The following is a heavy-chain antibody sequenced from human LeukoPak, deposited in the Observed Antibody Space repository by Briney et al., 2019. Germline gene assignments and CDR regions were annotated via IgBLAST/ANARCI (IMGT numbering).Heavy chain of an antibody. J-gene: IGHJ4*02. D-gene: IGHD3-10*01. Sequence: SQTLSLTCTVSGGAISGYYWSWIRESPGKGLEWIGYIYNSGSTNYNPALQSRVTISVDTSKNQFSLNLSSVTAADTAVYYCARYGSGTYPRFDYWGQGTLVTVSS. V-gene: IGHV4-59*08. CDR2: IYNSGST. CDR3: ARYGSGTYPRFDY. CDR1: GGAISGYY.